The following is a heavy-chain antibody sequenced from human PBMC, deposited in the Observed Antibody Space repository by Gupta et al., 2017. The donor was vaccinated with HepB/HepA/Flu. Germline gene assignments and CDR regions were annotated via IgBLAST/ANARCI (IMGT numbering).Heavy chain of an antibody. CDR1: GFTFSSYA. J-gene: IGHJ6*02. D-gene: IGHD3-3*01. V-gene: IGHV3-30-3*01. CDR3: ARDSRSGRYYYGMDV. Sequence: QVQLVESGGGVVQPGKSLRLSCAASGFTFSSYAMHWVRQAPGKGLEWVAVISYDGSNKSYADSVKGRFTISRDNSKNTLYLQMNSLRAEDTAVYYCARDSRSGRYYYGMDVWGQGTTVTVSS. CDR2: ISYDGSNK.